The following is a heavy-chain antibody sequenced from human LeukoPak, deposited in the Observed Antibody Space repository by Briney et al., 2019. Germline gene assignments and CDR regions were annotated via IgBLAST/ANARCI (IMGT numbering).Heavy chain of an antibody. Sequence: SETLSLTCTVSGDSISSSGYFWGWIRQPPGKGLEWTASIDYSGNTYYNPSLKSRVTMSIDTSKNQFSLKLSSVTAADTAVYYCARLHLLEYAFDIWGQGTMVTVSS. CDR1: GDSISSSGYF. V-gene: IGHV4-39*01. CDR2: IDYSGNT. D-gene: IGHD1-1*01. J-gene: IGHJ3*02. CDR3: ARLHLLEYAFDI.